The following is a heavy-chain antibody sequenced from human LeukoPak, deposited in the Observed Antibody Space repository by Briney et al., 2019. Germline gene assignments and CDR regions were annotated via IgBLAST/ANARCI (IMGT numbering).Heavy chain of an antibody. CDR3: ARDPRHCSSTSCYH. D-gene: IGHD2-2*01. Sequence: RGSLRLSCAASGFTFSDYYMSWIRQAPGKGLEWVSYISSSGSTIYYADSVKGRFTISRDNAKNSLYLQMNSLRAEDTAVYYCARDPRHCSSTSCYHWGQGTLVTVSS. J-gene: IGHJ5*02. V-gene: IGHV3-11*04. CDR2: ISSSGSTI. CDR1: GFTFSDYY.